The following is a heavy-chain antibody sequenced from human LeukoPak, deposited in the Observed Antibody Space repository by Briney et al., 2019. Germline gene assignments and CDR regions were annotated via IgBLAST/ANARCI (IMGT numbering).Heavy chain of an antibody. CDR1: GYTFNTHY. V-gene: IGHV1-69*13. J-gene: IGHJ5*02. CDR3: ASVVMVRGVSWFDP. CDR2: IIPIFGTA. D-gene: IGHD3-10*01. Sequence: SVKVSCKASGYTFNTHYMYWVRQAPGQALEWMGGIIPIFGTANYAQKFQGRVTITADESTSTAYMELSSLRSEDTAVYYCASVVMVRGVSWFDPWGQGTLVTVSS.